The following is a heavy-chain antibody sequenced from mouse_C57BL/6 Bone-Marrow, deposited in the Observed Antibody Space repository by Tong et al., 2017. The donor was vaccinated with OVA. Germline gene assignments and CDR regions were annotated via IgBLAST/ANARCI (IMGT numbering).Heavy chain of an antibody. J-gene: IGHJ2*01. CDR3: ARRMITTNY. D-gene: IGHD2-3*01. CDR2: IDPANGNT. CDR1: GFNIKDTY. Sequence: EVQLQDSGAELVKPGASVKLSCTASGFNIKDTYMHWVKQSPEQGLEWIGRIDPANGNTKYDPKFQGKATITADKSSSTAYLQLSSLTSEDTAVYYCARRMITTNYWGQGTTLTVSS. V-gene: IGHV14-3*02.